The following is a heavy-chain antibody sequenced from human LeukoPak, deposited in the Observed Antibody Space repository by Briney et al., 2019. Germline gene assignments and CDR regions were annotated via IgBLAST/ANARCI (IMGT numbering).Heavy chain of an antibody. CDR3: AKGCYSGCC. D-gene: IGHD2-15*01. V-gene: IGHV3-30*18. CDR2: ISYDGSNK. Sequence: GGSLRLSCAASGFTFSSYGMHWVRQAPGKGLEWVAVISYDGSNKYYADSVKGRFTISRDNSKNTLYLQMNSLRAEDTAVYYCAKGCYSGCCWGQGTLVTVSS. J-gene: IGHJ4*02. CDR1: GFTFSSYG.